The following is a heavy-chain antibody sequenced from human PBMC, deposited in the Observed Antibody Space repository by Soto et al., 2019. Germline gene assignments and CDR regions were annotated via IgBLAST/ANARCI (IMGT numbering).Heavy chain of an antibody. D-gene: IGHD1-26*01. CDR2: IYYSGST. CDR3: ARGSGSYVFYYGMDV. CDR1: GGSISSGGYY. V-gene: IGHV4-31*03. Sequence: QVQLQESGPGLVKPSQTLSLTCTVSGGSISSGGYYWSWIRQHPGKGLEWIGYIYYSGSTYYNPSLKSRVTIAVDTSKNQFSLQLSSVTAADTAVYYCARGSGSYVFYYGMDVWGQGTTVTVSS. J-gene: IGHJ6*02.